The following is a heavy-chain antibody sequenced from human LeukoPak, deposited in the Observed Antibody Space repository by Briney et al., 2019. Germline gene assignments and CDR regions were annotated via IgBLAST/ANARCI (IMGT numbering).Heavy chain of an antibody. V-gene: IGHV4-38-2*02. CDR2: IYHSGST. J-gene: IGHJ4*02. D-gene: IGHD5-12*01. Sequence: PSETLSLTCTVSGYSISSGYYWGWIRQPPGKGLEWIGSIYHSGSTYYNPSLKSRVTMSLDTSKNHFSLNLTSVTAADTAVYYCAREPTSGREPTSGRPLDYWGQGTLVTVSS. CDR3: AREPTSGREPTSGRPLDY. CDR1: GYSISSGYY.